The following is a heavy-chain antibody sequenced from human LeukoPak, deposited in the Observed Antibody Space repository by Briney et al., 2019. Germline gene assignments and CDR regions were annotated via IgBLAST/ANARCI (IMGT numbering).Heavy chain of an antibody. Sequence: SVTVSFKASGGTFIIYAISWVRQAPGQGLEWMGGIIPIFGTANYAQKFQGRVTITTDESTSTAYMELSSLRSEDTSVYYCARNMVPYCSGGSCYLFDLWGRGTLVTVSS. V-gene: IGHV1-69*05. CDR3: ARNMVPYCSGGSCYLFDL. D-gene: IGHD2-15*01. CDR2: IIPIFGTA. J-gene: IGHJ2*01. CDR1: GGTFIIYA.